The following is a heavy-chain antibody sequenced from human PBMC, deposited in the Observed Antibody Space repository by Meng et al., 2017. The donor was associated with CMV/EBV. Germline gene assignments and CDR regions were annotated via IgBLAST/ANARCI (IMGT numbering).Heavy chain of an antibody. Sequence: QLQLQESRPGLVQPSETLSLTCTVSGGSISSSSYYWGWIRQPPGKGLEWIGSIYYSGSTYYNPSLKSRVTISVDTSKNQFSLKLSSVTAADTAVYYCARDSSRWVTKYYFDYWGQGTLVTVSS. V-gene: IGHV4-39*07. D-gene: IGHD4-17*01. CDR2: IYYSGST. CDR3: ARDSSRWVTKYYFDY. J-gene: IGHJ4*02. CDR1: GGSISSSSYY.